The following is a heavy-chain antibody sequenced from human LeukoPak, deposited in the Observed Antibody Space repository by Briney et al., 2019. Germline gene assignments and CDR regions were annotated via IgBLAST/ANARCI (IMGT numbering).Heavy chain of an antibody. CDR2: ITSRRTSI. J-gene: IGHJ4*02. CDR1: GFSFSTYT. V-gene: IGHV3-21*01. CDR3: ARVSGYYRDY. D-gene: IGHD2/OR15-2a*01. Sequence: GGSLRLSCAASGFSFSTYTMNWVRQARGKGLEWVSSITSRRTSIFYADSVKGRFTISRDDAKYSLYLQMNSLRAEETALYYCARVSGYYRDYWGEGTLVTVSS.